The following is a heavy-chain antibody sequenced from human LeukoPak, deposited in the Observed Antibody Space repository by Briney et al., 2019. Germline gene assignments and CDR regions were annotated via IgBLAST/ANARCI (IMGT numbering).Heavy chain of an antibody. CDR1: GFSLSTSGVG. Sequence: SGPTLVKPTQTLTLTCTFSGFSLSTSGVGVGWIRQPPGKALEWLALIYWNDDKRYSPSLKSRLIITKDTSKNQVVLTMTNMDPVDTATYYCAHRLFRVATISRAYYFDYWGQGTLVTVSS. CDR2: IYWNDDK. J-gene: IGHJ4*02. CDR3: AHRLFRVATISRAYYFDY. D-gene: IGHD5-12*01. V-gene: IGHV2-5*01.